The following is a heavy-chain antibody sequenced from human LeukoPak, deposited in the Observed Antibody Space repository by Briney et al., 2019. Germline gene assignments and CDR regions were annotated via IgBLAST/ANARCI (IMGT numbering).Heavy chain of an antibody. CDR1: GYTFTSYD. CDR3: ARDHGYCTNGVCYLLFDY. Sequence: ASVKVSCKASGYTFTSYDINWVRQATGQGLEWMGWINPNSGGTNYAQKFQGRVTMTRDTSISTAYMELSRLRSDDTAVYYCARDHGYCTNGVCYLLFDYWGQGTLVTVSS. D-gene: IGHD2-8*01. V-gene: IGHV1-2*02. J-gene: IGHJ4*02. CDR2: INPNSGGT.